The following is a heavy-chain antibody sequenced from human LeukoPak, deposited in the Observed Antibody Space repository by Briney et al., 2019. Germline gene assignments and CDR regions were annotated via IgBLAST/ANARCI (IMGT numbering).Heavy chain of an antibody. J-gene: IGHJ6*02. CDR3: AKVGYCSSTSCPPDV. CDR2: ISWNSGSI. CDR1: GFPFDDYA. Sequence: ALLLSCAAFGFPFDDYAMHWVRQAPGKGLEGVSGISWNSGSIGYGDSVKGRFTISRDNAKNSLYLQMNSLRAEDTALYYCAKVGYCSSTSCPPDVWGQGTTVTVSS. V-gene: IGHV3-9*01. D-gene: IGHD2-2*01.